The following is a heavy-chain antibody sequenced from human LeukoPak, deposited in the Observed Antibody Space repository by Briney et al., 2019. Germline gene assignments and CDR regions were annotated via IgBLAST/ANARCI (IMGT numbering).Heavy chain of an antibody. Sequence: PSETLSLTCTVSGGSIGSYYWSWIRQSPGKGLEWIGYVYYNGITNYNPSLKSRVTNSVDTSKIQFSLRLTSVTAADTAVYYCARDWRGVPGTARYYYFGMDVWGQGATVTVSS. CDR1: GGSIGSYY. D-gene: IGHD6-13*01. V-gene: IGHV4-59*01. J-gene: IGHJ6*02. CDR3: ARDWRGVPGTARYYYFGMDV. CDR2: VYYNGIT.